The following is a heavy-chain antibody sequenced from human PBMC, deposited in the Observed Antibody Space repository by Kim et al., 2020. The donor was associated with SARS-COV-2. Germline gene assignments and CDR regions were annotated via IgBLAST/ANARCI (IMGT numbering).Heavy chain of an antibody. V-gene: IGHV1-18*01. D-gene: IGHD3-10*01. Sequence: ASVKVSCKASGYTFTSYGISWVRQAPGQGLEWMGWISAYNGNTNYAQKLQGRVTMTTDTSTSTAYMELRSLRSDDTAVYYCASALFTMVRGVSYYYYYGMDVWGQGTTVTVSS. CDR2: ISAYNGNT. CDR1: GYTFTSYG. J-gene: IGHJ6*02. CDR3: ASALFTMVRGVSYYYYYGMDV.